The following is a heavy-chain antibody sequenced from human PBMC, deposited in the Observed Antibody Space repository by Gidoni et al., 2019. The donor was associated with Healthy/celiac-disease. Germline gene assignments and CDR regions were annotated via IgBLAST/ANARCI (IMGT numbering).Heavy chain of an antibody. D-gene: IGHD3-10*01. Sequence: QLQLQESGLGLVKPSETLSLTCTVSGGSISSSSYYWGWIRQPPGKGLEWIGSIYYSGSTYYNPSLKSRVTISVDTSKNQFSLKLSSVTAADTAVYYCARGLWRWFGELYPNTDAFDIWGQGTMVTVSS. CDR2: IYYSGST. CDR3: ARGLWRWFGELYPNTDAFDI. J-gene: IGHJ3*02. CDR1: GGSISSSSYY. V-gene: IGHV4-39*07.